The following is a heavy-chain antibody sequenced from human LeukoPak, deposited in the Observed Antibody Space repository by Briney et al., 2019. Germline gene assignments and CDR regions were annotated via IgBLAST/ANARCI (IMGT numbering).Heavy chain of an antibody. V-gene: IGHV3-30*02. CDR2: SRRDGTYV. CDR3: ASGGPTRGTLAS. CDR1: EFALSSYG. D-gene: IGHD1-26*01. J-gene: IGHJ4*02. Sequence: PGGSLRLSCAASEFALSSYGMYWVRQTPDKGLEWVAYSRRDGTYVNYADSVKGRFIISRDNSKNTLGLQMNSLRVEDTALYYCASGGPTRGTLASWGQGTLVPVSS.